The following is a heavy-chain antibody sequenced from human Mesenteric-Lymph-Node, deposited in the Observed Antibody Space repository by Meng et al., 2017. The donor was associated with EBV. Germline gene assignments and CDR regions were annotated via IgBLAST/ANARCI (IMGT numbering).Heavy chain of an antibody. CDR3: ARRHHYYGSLGS. Sequence: RESGPGLVTPSETLSRTCTIFSGASSSDDGPWTRQPPGKGMECIGDTGTSTYTPSLKNRVTISVDTSNQFSLKLSSVTAADTAVYYCARRHHYYGSLGSWGQGTLVTVSS. CDR1: SGASSSDD. V-gene: IGHV4-59*05. D-gene: IGHD3-10*01. CDR2: TGTS. J-gene: IGHJ4*02.